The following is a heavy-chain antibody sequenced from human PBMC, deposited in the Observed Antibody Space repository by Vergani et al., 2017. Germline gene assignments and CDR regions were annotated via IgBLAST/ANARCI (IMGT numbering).Heavy chain of an antibody. J-gene: IGHJ3*02. D-gene: IGHD3-10*01. Sequence: EVQLVESGGGLVQPGGSLRLSCAASGFTFSSSSMNWVRQAPGKGLEWVSYISSSSSTIYYADSVKGRFTISRDNAKNSLYLQMNSLRAEDTAVYYCARGPLLWFGELSGDAFDIWGQGTMVTVSS. CDR2: ISSSSSTI. CDR1: GFTFSSSS. V-gene: IGHV3-48*01. CDR3: ARGPLLWFGELSGDAFDI.